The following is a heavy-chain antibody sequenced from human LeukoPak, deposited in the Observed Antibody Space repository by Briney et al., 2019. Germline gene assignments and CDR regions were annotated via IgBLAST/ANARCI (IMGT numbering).Heavy chain of an antibody. CDR1: GGTFSSYA. D-gene: IGHD4-23*01. CDR3: ARSGTVVTGYFDY. CDR2: IIPIFGTA. J-gene: IGHJ4*02. Sequence: SVKVSCKASGGTFSSYAISWVRQAPGQGLEWMGGIIPIFGTANYAQKFQGRVTVTADESTSTAYMELSSLRSEDTAVYYCARSGTVVTGYFDYWGQGTLVTVSS. V-gene: IGHV1-69*01.